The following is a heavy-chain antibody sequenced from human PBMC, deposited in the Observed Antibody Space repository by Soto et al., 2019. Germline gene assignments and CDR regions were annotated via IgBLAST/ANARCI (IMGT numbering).Heavy chain of an antibody. D-gene: IGHD3-10*01. V-gene: IGHV4-59*01. CDR1: GGSISSYY. CDR2: IYYSGST. Sequence: SETLSLTCTVSGGSISSYYWSWIRQPPGKGLEWIGYIYYSGSTNYNPSLKSRVTISVDTSKNQFSLKLSSVTAADTAVYYCTRDGGWFDPWGQGTLVTVSS. CDR3: TRDGGWFDP. J-gene: IGHJ5*02.